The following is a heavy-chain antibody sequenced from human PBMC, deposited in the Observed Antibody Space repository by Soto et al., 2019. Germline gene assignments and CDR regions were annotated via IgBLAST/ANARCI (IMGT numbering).Heavy chain of an antibody. CDR1: GYTFTGHY. V-gene: IGHV1-2*02. CDR2: INPYSGGT. J-gene: IGHJ4*02. Sequence: ASVKVSCKASGYTFTGHYIHWVRQASGQGLEGMGWINPYSGGTNYLQKFQGSVSMTRDTSITTVYMEVSRLTSDDTAVYVCARRGFSGSDLYYFDFWGQVPLVTVSS. CDR3: ARRGFSGSDLYYFDF. D-gene: IGHD5-12*01.